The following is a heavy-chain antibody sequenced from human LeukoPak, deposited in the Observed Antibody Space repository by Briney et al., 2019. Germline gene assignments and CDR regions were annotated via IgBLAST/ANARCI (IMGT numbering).Heavy chain of an antibody. Sequence: SETLSLTCSVSDDSITMYYWTWIRQPPGKGLEWIGYVDHTGSTNFNPSLNGRVTISVDTSKNQFSLKLSSVTAADTAVYYCASFHSGYDYFMDYWGQGTLVTVSS. CDR1: DDSITMYY. CDR2: VDHTGST. V-gene: IGHV4-59*12. CDR3: ASFHSGYDYFMDY. D-gene: IGHD5-12*01. J-gene: IGHJ4*02.